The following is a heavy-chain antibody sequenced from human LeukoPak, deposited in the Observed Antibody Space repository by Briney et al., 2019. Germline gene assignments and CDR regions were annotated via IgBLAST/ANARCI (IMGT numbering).Heavy chain of an antibody. D-gene: IGHD6-19*01. Sequence: GASVKVSCKASGYTFTSYYMHWVRQAPGQGLEWMGLINPTGGSTGYAQKFQGRVTMTTDTSTSTAYMELRSLRSDDTAVYYCARDRLGLIAVAGYWYFDLWGRGTLVTVSS. CDR1: GYTFTSYY. CDR2: INPTGGST. CDR3: ARDRLGLIAVAGYWYFDL. J-gene: IGHJ2*01. V-gene: IGHV1-46*01.